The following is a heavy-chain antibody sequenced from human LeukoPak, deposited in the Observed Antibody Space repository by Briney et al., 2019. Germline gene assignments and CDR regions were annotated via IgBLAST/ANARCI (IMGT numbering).Heavy chain of an antibody. J-gene: IGHJ5*02. CDR2: IIPIFGTA. Sequence: GSSVKVSCKASGGTFISYAISWVRQAPGQGLEWMGRIIPIFGTANYAQKFQGRVTITTDESTSTAYMELSSLRSEDTAVYYCARVVAARPYNWFDPWRQGTLVTVSS. CDR1: GGTFISYA. V-gene: IGHV1-69*05. D-gene: IGHD6-6*01. CDR3: ARVVAARPYNWFDP.